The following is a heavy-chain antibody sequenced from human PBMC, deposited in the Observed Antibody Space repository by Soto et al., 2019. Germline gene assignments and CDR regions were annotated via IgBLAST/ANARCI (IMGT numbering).Heavy chain of an antibody. CDR2: IYYSGST. CDR1: GGSISSYY. V-gene: IGHV4-59*01. J-gene: IGHJ5*02. CDR3: ARDYGDYPNWFDP. Sequence: SETLSLTCTVSGGSISSYYWSWIRQPPGKGLEWIGYIYYSGSTNYNPSLKSRVTISVDTSKNQFSLKLSSVTAADTAVYYCARDYGDYPNWFDPWGQGTLVTVSS. D-gene: IGHD4-17*01.